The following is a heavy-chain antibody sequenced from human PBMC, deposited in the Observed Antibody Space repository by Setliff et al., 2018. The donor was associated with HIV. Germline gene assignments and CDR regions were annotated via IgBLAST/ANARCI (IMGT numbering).Heavy chain of an antibody. CDR1: GFTFSRYA. J-gene: IGHJ6*02. D-gene: IGHD3-3*01. Sequence: GGSLRLSCAASGFTFSRYAMSWVRQAPGKGLEWVSGISGSGGSTYYADSVKGRFTISRDNSKNSLYLQMNSLRVEDTAVYYCARDYLYYNLYNGSPVYGMDVWGQGTTVTVSS. CDR3: ARDYLYYNLYNGSPVYGMDV. V-gene: IGHV3-23*01. CDR2: ISGSGGST.